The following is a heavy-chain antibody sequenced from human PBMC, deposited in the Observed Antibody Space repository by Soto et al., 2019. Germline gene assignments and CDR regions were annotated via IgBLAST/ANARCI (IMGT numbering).Heavy chain of an antibody. CDR1: GFTFSSYG. CDR2: IWYDGSNK. CDR3: ARDNSSVSDYFDY. V-gene: IGHV3-33*01. Sequence: GGSLRLSCAASGFTFSSYGMHWVRQAPGKGLEWVAVIWYDGSNKYYADSVKGRFTISRDNSKNTLYLQMNSLRAEDTAVYYCARDNSSVSDYFDYWGQGTLVTVSS. J-gene: IGHJ4*02. D-gene: IGHD6-6*01.